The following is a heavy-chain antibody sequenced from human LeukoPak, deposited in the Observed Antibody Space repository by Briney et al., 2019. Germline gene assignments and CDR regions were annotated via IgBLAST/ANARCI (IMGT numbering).Heavy chain of an antibody. Sequence: PSETLSLTCAVYGGSFSGYYWSWIRQPPGKGLEWIGEINHSGSTNYNPSLKSRVTISVDTSKNQFSLKLSSVTAADTAVYYCARGTWEPFPLDAFDIWGQGTMVTVSS. CDR3: ARGTWEPFPLDAFDI. CDR2: INHSGST. J-gene: IGHJ3*02. V-gene: IGHV4-34*01. D-gene: IGHD1-26*01. CDR1: GGSFSGYY.